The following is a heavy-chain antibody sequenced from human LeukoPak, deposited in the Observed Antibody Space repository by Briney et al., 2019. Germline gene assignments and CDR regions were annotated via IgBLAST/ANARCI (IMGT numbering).Heavy chain of an antibody. CDR1: GGSISSYY. CDR3: ARRRDDFWSGYYYYYMDV. J-gene: IGHJ6*03. D-gene: IGHD3-3*01. CDR2: INTSGST. V-gene: IGHV4-4*07. Sequence: SETLSLTCTVSGGSISSYYWTWIRQSAGKGLEWIGRINTSGSTNYYPSLRSRVTMSVDTSKNQFSLKLSSVTAADTAVYYWARRRDDFWSGYYYYYMDVWGKGTTVTVSS.